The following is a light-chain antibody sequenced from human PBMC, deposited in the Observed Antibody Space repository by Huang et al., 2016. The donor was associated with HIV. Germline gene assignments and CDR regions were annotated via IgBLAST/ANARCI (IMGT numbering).Light chain of an antibody. J-gene: IGKJ5*01. CDR2: KAS. Sequence: DIQMTQSPSTLSASVGDRVTITCRASQSISTWLAWYQQKPGKAPTLLLYKASSLESGVPSRFSGSGSGTEFTLTITSLQPDDFATYYCQQYDSYPITFGQGTRPEIK. CDR3: QQYDSYPIT. CDR1: QSISTW. V-gene: IGKV1-5*03.